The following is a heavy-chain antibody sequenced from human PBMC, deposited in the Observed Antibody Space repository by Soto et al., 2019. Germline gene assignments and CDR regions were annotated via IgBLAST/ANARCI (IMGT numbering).Heavy chain of an antibody. CDR3: AGAGNYYDSSGYFGSWFDP. V-gene: IGHV1-8*01. Sequence: QVQLVQSGAEVKKPGASVKVSCKASGYTFNSYDINWVRQDTGQGLEWMGWMNPNSGNTGYAQKFQGRVTMTRNTSISTAYMELSSLRSEDTAVYYCAGAGNYYDSSGYFGSWFDPWGQGTLVTVSS. J-gene: IGHJ5*02. D-gene: IGHD3-22*01. CDR2: MNPNSGNT. CDR1: GYTFNSYD.